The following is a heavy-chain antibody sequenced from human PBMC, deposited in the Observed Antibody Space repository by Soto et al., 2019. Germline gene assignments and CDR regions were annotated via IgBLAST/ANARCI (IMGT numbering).Heavy chain of an antibody. CDR2: IYYSGST. CDR3: ASPKIAFYNWFDP. Sequence: SETLSLTCTVSGGSISSGGYYWGWLRQPPGKGLEWIGSIYYSGSTYYNPSLKSRVTISVDTSKNQFSLKLSSVTAADTAVYYCASPKIAFYNWFDPWGQGTLVTVSS. J-gene: IGHJ5*02. V-gene: IGHV4-39*01. D-gene: IGHD3-3*02. CDR1: GGSISSGGYY.